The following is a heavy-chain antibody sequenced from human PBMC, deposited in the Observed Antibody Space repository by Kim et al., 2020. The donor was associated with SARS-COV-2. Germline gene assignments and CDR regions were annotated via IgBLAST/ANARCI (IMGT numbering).Heavy chain of an antibody. CDR1: GYTFTSYA. D-gene: IGHD5-18*01. J-gene: IGHJ4*02. V-gene: IGHV1-3*01. CDR2: INAGNGNT. Sequence: ASVKVSCKASGYTFTSYAMHWVRQAPGQRLEWMGWINAGNGNTKYSQKFQGRVTITRDTSASTAYMELSSLRSEYTAVYYCARDTKNVDTAMVTLSYWGQGTLVTVSS. CDR3: ARDTKNVDTAMVTLSY.